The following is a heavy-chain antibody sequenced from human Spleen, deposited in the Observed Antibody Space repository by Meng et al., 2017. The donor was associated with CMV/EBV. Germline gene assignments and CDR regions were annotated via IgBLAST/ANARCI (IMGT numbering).Heavy chain of an antibody. Sequence: GGSLRLSCAASGFEGSGFTFSSYSMSWVRQAPGKGLEWVSVIYSGGSNRYYRDSVKGRFTISRDSSKNTIYLQMNSLKTEDTAIYYCARQGPYSSPSDWYFDLWGRGTLVTVSS. CDR3: ARQGPYSSPSDWYFDL. J-gene: IGHJ2*01. CDR2: IYSGGSNR. D-gene: IGHD6-6*01. V-gene: IGHV3-23*03. CDR1: GFTFSSYS.